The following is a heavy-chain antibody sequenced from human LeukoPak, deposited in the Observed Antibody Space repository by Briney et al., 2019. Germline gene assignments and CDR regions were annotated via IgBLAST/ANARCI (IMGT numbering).Heavy chain of an antibody. Sequence: ASQTLSLTCAVYGGSFSGYYWSWICQPPGKGLEWIGEINHSGSTNYNPSLKSRVTISVDTSKNQFSLKLSSVTAADTAVYYCARKEGYCGSASCYTQVSYFDYWGQGTLVTVSS. D-gene: IGHD2-2*01. CDR3: ARKEGYCGSASCYTQVSYFDY. J-gene: IGHJ4*02. CDR2: INHSGST. CDR1: GGSFSGYY. V-gene: IGHV4-34*01.